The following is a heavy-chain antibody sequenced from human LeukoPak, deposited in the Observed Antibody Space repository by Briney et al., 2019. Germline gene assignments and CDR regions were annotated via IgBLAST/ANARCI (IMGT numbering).Heavy chain of an antibody. V-gene: IGHV1-18*01. CDR1: DYTFTKLG. CDR2: ISAYNGNT. J-gene: IGHJ4*02. Sequence: GASVKVSCKPSDYTFTKLGINWLRQAPAQGLEWMGWISAYNGNTDYAQKFQGRVTLTTDTSTSTAFMELTSLKFDDTAVYYCATTYYSSTNGATHGADWGQGTQVTVSS. CDR3: ATTYYSSTNGATHGAD. D-gene: IGHD2-2*01.